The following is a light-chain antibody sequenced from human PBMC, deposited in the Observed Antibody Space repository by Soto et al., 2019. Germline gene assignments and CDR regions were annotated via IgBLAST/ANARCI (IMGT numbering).Light chain of an antibody. CDR2: DVS. J-gene: IGLJ1*01. CDR3: CSYAGSYTYV. CDR1: SSDVGGYNY. V-gene: IGLV2-11*01. Sequence: QSALTQPRSVSGSPGQSVTTSCTGTSSDVGGYNYVSWYQQHPGKAPKLMIYDVSKRPSGVPDRFSGSKSGNTASLTISGLQAEDEADYYYCSYAGSYTYVFGTGTKVTVL.